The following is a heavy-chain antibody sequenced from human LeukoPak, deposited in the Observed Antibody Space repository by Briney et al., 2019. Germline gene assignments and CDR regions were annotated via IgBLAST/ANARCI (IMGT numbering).Heavy chain of an antibody. Sequence: GGSLRLSCAASGFTFDDYGMSWVRQAPGKGLEWVSGINWNGGSTGYADSVKGRFTISRDNAKNSLYLQMNSLRAEDTALYYCACISSRLAVAGTFDYWGQGTLVTVSS. CDR2: INWNGGST. J-gene: IGHJ4*02. CDR3: ACISSRLAVAGTFDY. V-gene: IGHV3-20*04. D-gene: IGHD6-19*01. CDR1: GFTFDDYG.